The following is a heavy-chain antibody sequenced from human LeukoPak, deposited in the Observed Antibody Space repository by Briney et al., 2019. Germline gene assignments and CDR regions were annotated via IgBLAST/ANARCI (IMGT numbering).Heavy chain of an antibody. CDR2: ISFDGRDK. J-gene: IGHJ4*02. V-gene: IGHV3-30*18. D-gene: IGHD6-19*01. Sequence: PGRSLRLSCAASGFTFSTCGMHWVRQAPGKGLEWVAFISFDGRDKYSVDSVEGRFTISRDNSRDTLYLQMNSLRIEDTAVYYCAKGPGAGKALDYLDDWGQGTRVSVSS. CDR3: AKGPGAGKALDYLDD. CDR1: GFTFSTCG.